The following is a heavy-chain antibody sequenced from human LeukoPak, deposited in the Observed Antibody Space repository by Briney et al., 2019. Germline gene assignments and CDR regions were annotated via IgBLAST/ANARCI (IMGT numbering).Heavy chain of an antibody. J-gene: IGHJ3*02. V-gene: IGHV4-4*07. D-gene: IGHD1-26*01. CDR2: IYTSGST. CDR3: ATQGDEVGATTRRAFDI. CDR1: GGSISSYY. Sequence: KPSETLSLTCTVSGGSISSYYWSWIRQPAGKGLEWIGRIYTSGSTNYNPSLKSRVTMSVDTSKNQFSLKLSSVTAADTAVYYCATQGDEVGATTRRAFDIWGQGTMVTVSS.